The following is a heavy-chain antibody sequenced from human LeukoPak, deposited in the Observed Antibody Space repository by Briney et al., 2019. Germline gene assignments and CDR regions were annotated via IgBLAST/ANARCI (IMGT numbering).Heavy chain of an antibody. V-gene: IGHV4-39*01. D-gene: IGHD3-22*01. CDR2: IYYSGST. CDR1: GGSISSGSYY. Sequence: PSETLSLTCTVSGGSISSGSYYWGWIRQPPGKGLEWIGTIYYSGSTYYNPSLKSRVTISVDTSKNQFSLKLSSVTAADTAVYYCARQTSGLRLGYFDYWGQGTLVTVSS. CDR3: ARQTSGLRLGYFDY. J-gene: IGHJ4*02.